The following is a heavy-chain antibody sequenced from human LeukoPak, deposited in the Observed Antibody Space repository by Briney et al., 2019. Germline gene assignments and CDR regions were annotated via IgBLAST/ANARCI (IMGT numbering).Heavy chain of an antibody. CDR2: IYTSGST. J-gene: IGHJ6*03. D-gene: IGHD3-3*01. V-gene: IGHV4-61*02. CDR1: GGSINSGSYY. CDR3: ARSSGKWSGDYYYHYMDV. Sequence: SETLSLTCTVSGGSINSGSYYWSWIRQPAGKGLEWIGRIYTSGSTNYNPSLKSRVTMSVDKSKNQSSLKLSSVTAADTAVYYCARSSGKWSGDYYYHYMDVWGRGTTVTISS.